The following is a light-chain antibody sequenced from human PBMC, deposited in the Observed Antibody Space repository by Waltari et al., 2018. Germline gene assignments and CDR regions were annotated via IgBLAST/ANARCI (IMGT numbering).Light chain of an antibody. Sequence: QLVLTQSPSAYASLGASVNLTCTLSSGHSSNVIACLQQQPEKGPRYLMNVNSDGSHSKGDEIPDRFSGSSAGAERYLTISSLQSEDEADYYCQTGGHGTWVFGGGTKLTVL. CDR2: VNSDGSH. V-gene: IGLV4-69*01. J-gene: IGLJ3*02. CDR1: SGHSSNV. CDR3: QTGGHGTWV.